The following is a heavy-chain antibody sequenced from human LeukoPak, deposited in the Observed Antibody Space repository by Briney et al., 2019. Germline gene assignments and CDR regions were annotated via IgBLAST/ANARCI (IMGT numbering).Heavy chain of an antibody. Sequence: PSETLSLTCAVYGGSFSGYYWSWIRRPPGKGLEWIGEINHSGSTNYNPSLKSRVTISVDTSKNQFSLKLSSVTAADTAVYYCARHSRIQLWLRLGALLDYWGQGTLVTVSS. D-gene: IGHD5-18*01. V-gene: IGHV4-34*01. CDR3: ARHSRIQLWLRLGALLDY. J-gene: IGHJ4*02. CDR1: GGSFSGYY. CDR2: INHSGST.